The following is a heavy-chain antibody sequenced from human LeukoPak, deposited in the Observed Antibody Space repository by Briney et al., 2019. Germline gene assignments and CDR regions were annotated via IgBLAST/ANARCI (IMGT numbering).Heavy chain of an antibody. CDR2: IYYSGST. CDR3: ARRISTRRGETCSSTSCYFDY. V-gene: IGHV4-59*01. CDR1: GCSISSYY. Sequence: PSETLSLTCTVSGCSISSYYWSWIRQPPGKGLEWIGYIYYSGSTNYNPSLKSRVTISVDTSKNQFSVKLSSVTAADTAVYYCARRISTRRGETCSSTSCYFDYWGQGTLVTVSS. D-gene: IGHD2-2*01. J-gene: IGHJ4*02.